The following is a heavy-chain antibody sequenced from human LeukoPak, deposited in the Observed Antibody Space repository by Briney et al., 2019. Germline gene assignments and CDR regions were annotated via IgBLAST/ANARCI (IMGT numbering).Heavy chain of an antibody. D-gene: IGHD5-24*01. CDR1: GYSISSGYY. V-gene: IGHV4-38-2*02. Sequence: PSETLSLTCTVSGYSISSGYYWGWIRQPPGKGLEWIGSIYHSGSTYYNPSLKSRVTISVDTSKNQFSPKLSSVTAADTAVYYCARDLFGDGYNLLDYWGQGTLVTVSS. CDR2: IYHSGST. J-gene: IGHJ4*02. CDR3: ARDLFGDGYNLLDY.